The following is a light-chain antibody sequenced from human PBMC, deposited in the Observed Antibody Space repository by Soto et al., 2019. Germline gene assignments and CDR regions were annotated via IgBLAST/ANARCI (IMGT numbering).Light chain of an antibody. CDR2: GAS. CDR3: QQYGSSPWT. V-gene: IGKV3-20*01. CDR1: QSVSSNY. Sequence: EIVLTQSPGTLSLSPGERATLSCRAGQSVSSNYLAWYQQKPGQAPRLLIYGASSRATGIPDRFSGSGSGTDFTLTIGRLEPEDFAVYYCQQYGSSPWTFGRGTKVEIK. J-gene: IGKJ1*01.